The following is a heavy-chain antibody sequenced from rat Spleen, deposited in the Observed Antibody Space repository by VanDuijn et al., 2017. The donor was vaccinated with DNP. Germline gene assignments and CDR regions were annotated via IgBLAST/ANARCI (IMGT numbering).Heavy chain of an antibody. V-gene: IGHV4-2*01. CDR2: INKESNAI. CDR1: GFHFNDYW. Sequence: EVKLVESGGGLVQPGRSLKLSCAASGFHFNDYWMGWVRQAPGKGLEWIGEINKESNAINYSPSLKDKVTISRDSAKNTLFLQMSKLGSEDTAIYYCARGVFDYWGQGVMVTVSS. CDR3: ARGVFDY. J-gene: IGHJ2*01.